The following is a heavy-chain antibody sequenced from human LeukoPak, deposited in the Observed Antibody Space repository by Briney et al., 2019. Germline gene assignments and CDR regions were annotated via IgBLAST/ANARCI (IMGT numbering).Heavy chain of an antibody. V-gene: IGHV4-59*11. Sequence: SETLSLTCTVSGDSIISHYWSWIRRPPGKGLEWIGYMYYSGYTKYNPSLKSRVTMSVDMSQNQFPLKLTSVTAADTAVYYCAKARFTAEDAFDVWGQGSMVTVSS. D-gene: IGHD1-14*01. CDR3: AKARFTAEDAFDV. CDR2: MYYSGYT. J-gene: IGHJ3*01. CDR1: GDSIISHY.